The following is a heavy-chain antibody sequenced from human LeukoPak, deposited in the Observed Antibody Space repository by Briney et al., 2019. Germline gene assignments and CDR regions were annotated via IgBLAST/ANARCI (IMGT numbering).Heavy chain of an antibody. CDR1: RFTFCSYE. Sequence: PGGSLRLSCAASRFTFCSYEMHWVRQAPGEGVEWVSYISSSGSTLYYADSVKGRFTISRDNAKNTLYLQMNSLRAEDTAVYYCAEVDITFIGCVWGKGTTVTISP. V-gene: IGHV3-48*03. J-gene: IGHJ6*04. CDR3: AEVDITFIGCV. D-gene: IGHD3-10*01. CDR2: ISSSGSTL.